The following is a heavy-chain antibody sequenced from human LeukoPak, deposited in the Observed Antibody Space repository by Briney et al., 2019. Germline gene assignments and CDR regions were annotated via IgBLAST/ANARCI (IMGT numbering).Heavy chain of an antibody. Sequence: ASVKVSCKGSGYTFTGYYMHWVRQAPGQGLEWMGWINPNSGGTNYAQKFQGRVTMTRDTSISTAYMELSRLRSDDTAVYYCARVQAMIVVASYYFDYWGQGTLVTVSS. V-gene: IGHV1-2*02. D-gene: IGHD3-22*01. CDR3: ARVQAMIVVASYYFDY. CDR2: INPNSGGT. J-gene: IGHJ4*02. CDR1: GYTFTGYY.